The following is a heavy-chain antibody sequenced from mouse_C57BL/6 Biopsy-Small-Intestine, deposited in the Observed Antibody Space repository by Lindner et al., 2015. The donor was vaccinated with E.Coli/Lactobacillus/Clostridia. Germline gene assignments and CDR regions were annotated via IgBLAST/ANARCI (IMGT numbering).Heavy chain of an antibody. Sequence: VKVSCKASGYILTDYYMHWVRQAPGQALEWVGWIIPRTGGTHYAQKFQGRVTMTRDTSLSTAYMDLSRLRSNDTAVYYCFARDSNDAFDIRGQGTMVTVSS. J-gene: IGHJ3*01. D-gene: IGHD3-3*01. CDR3: FARDSNDAFDI. V-gene: IGHV1-53*01. CDR2: IIPRTGGT. CDR1: GYILTDYY.